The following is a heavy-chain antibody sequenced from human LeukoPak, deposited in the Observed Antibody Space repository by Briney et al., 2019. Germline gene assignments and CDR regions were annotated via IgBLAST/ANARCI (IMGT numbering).Heavy chain of an antibody. CDR2: IASDGGAK. J-gene: IGHJ4*02. CDR3: AREATWGQWYFDH. V-gene: IGHV3-30*03. D-gene: IGHD6-19*01. CDR1: GFSLSNHG. Sequence: GTSLRLSCVASGFSLSNHGMHWVRQAPGKGLEWVSVIASDGGAKFYADSVKGRFTLSRDDSKNMFFLQMNFLTVEDTAIYYCAREATWGQWYFDHWGQGTPVTVSS.